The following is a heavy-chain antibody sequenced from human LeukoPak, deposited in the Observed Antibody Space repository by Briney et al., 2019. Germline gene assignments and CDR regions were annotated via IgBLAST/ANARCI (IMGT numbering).Heavy chain of an antibody. D-gene: IGHD6-25*01. CDR3: ARDFSDYYYYMDV. Sequence: GGSLRLSCAASGFTLRSNYMSWVRQAPGEGLGWVSVIYSGGSTYYADSVKGRFTISRDNAKNSLYLQMNSLRAEDTAVYYCARDFSDYYYYMDVWGKGTTVTVSS. V-gene: IGHV3-66*01. CDR1: GFTLRSNY. CDR2: IYSGGST. J-gene: IGHJ6*03.